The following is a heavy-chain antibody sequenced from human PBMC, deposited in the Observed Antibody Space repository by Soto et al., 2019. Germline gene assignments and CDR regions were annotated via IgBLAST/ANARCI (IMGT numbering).Heavy chain of an antibody. J-gene: IGHJ4*02. CDR2: ISVSDAFI. Sequence: PGGSLRLSCAASGFNVGAFAVNWVRQAPGKGLEWVSGISVSDAFIYYADSVRGRFSISRDASENILYLQMNSLRVDDTALYYCTRETVDGITALDYWGPGTLVTVSS. V-gene: IGHV3-23*01. CDR1: GFNVGAFA. D-gene: IGHD1-20*01. CDR3: TRETVDGITALDY.